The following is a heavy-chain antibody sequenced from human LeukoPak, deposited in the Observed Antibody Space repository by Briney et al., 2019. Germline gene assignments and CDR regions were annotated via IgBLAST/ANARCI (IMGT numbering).Heavy chain of an antibody. J-gene: IGHJ6*03. V-gene: IGHV3-20*04. Sequence: GGSLRLSCAASGFSFGDYGMTWVRQAPGKGREGVSGINWNGSSTVYADSVKGRFTISRDNAKTSLYLQMNSLRAEDTAFYYCARAPLTRYWYESSFDHDTFYYYMDVWGKGTTVTVSS. CDR2: INWNGSST. D-gene: IGHD3-22*01. CDR1: GFSFGDYG. CDR3: ARAPLTRYWYESSFDHDTFYYYMDV.